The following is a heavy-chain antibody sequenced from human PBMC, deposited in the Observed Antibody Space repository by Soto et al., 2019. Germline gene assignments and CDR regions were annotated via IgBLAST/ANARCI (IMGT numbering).Heavy chain of an antibody. D-gene: IGHD6-6*01. V-gene: IGHV1-3*01. CDR3: ARETSSIAALFDY. J-gene: IGHJ4*02. CDR1: GYTFTSYA. CDR2: INAGNGNT. Sequence: QVQLVQSGAEVKKPGASVKVSCKASGYTFTSYAMHWVRQAPGQRLEWMGWINAGNGNTKYSQKFQGRVTITRDTSASTAYMELSSLRSDDTAVYYCARETSSIAALFDYWGQGTLVTVAS.